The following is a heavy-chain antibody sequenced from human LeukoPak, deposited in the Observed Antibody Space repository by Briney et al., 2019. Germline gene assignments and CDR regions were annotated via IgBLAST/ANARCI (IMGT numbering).Heavy chain of an antibody. CDR2: IYYSGST. CDR3: ARHHTRAAVVALVDY. Sequence: SETLSLTCAVSGGSISSYYWSWIRQPPGKGLEWIGYIYYSGSTYYNPSLKSRVTVSLDTAKNQFSLKLSSVTAADTAVYYCARHHTRAAVVALVDYWGQGTLVTVSS. J-gene: IGHJ4*02. V-gene: IGHV4-59*04. CDR1: GGSISSYY. D-gene: IGHD6-19*01.